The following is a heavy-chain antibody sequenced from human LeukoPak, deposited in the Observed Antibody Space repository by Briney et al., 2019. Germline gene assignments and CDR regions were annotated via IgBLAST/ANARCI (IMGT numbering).Heavy chain of an antibody. D-gene: IGHD3-22*01. CDR2: ISSNGGST. CDR3: ARESYYESSGHGAFDY. Sequence: GGSLRLSCAASGFTFSTYAMHWVRQAPGKGLEYVSAISSNGGSTYYANSVKGRFTISRDNSKNTLYLQMGSLRAEEMAVYYCARESYYESSGHGAFDYWGQGTLVTVSS. V-gene: IGHV3-64*01. J-gene: IGHJ4*02. CDR1: GFTFSTYA.